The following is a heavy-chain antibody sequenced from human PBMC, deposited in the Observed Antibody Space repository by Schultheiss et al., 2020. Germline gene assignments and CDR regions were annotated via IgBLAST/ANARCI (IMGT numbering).Heavy chain of an antibody. CDR1: GFTFSSYA. CDR2: ISGSGGST. D-gene: IGHD6-19*01. J-gene: IGHJ4*02. V-gene: IGHV3-23*01. CDR3: AKDSTVAGTWGGIFDY. Sequence: GESLKISCAASGFTFSSYAMSWVRQAPGKGLEWVSAISGSGGSTYYADSVKGRFTISRDNSKNTLYLQMNSLRAEDTAVYYCAKDSTVAGTWGGIFDYWGQGTLVTVSS.